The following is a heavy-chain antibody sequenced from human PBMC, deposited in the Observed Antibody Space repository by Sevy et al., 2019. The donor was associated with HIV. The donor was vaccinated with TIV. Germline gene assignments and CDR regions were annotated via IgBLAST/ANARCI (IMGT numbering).Heavy chain of an antibody. J-gene: IGHJ3*02. CDR2: INPNSGGT. CDR3: ARDLRSEGAFDI. CDR1: GYTFTGYY. Sequence: ASVKVSCKASGYTFTGYYMHWVRQAPGQGLEWMGWINPNSGGTNYAQKFQGRVTMTRDTSISTAYMELSRLRSDDMAVYYCARDLRSEGAFDIWGQGTMVTVSS. D-gene: IGHD3-10*01. V-gene: IGHV1-2*02.